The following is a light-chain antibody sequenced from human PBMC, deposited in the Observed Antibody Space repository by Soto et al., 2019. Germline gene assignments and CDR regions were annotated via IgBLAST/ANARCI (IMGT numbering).Light chain of an antibody. CDR2: EVN. CDR1: SSDVGASDY. V-gene: IGLV2-8*01. J-gene: IGLJ1*01. CDR3: LSHSGSSNV. Sequence: QSALTQPPSASGSPGQSVAISCTGTSSDVGASDYVSWYQQHSGKAPKLLLYEVNKRPSGVPDRYSGSKSGNTASLTVSALQADEEDDYYCLSHSGSSNVLGTGTKLTVL.